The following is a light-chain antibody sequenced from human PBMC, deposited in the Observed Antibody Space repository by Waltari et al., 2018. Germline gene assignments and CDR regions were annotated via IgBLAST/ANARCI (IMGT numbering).Light chain of an antibody. CDR1: QSVLYSSSNKNY. CDR2: WAS. Sequence: DIVMTQSPDSLAASLGARATINCKSSQSVLYSSSNKNYLPWYQQKPGYPPRLLIYWASTRESGVPDRFSGSGSGTDFTLTISSLQAEDVALYYCQQYYYTPRTFGQGTRLEIK. CDR3: QQYYYTPRT. V-gene: IGKV4-1*01. J-gene: IGKJ5*01.